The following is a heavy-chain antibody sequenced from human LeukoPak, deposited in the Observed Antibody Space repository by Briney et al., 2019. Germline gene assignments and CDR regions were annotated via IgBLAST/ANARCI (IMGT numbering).Heavy chain of an antibody. V-gene: IGHV4-59*08. CDR1: GGSISSYY. Sequence: SETPSLTCTVSGGSISSYYWSWIRQPPGKGLEWIGYIYYSGSTNYNPSLKSRVTISVDTSENQFSLKLSSVTAADTAVYYCARLRLGATGWFDPWGQGTLVTVSS. J-gene: IGHJ5*02. D-gene: IGHD1-26*01. CDR2: IYYSGST. CDR3: ARLRLGATGWFDP.